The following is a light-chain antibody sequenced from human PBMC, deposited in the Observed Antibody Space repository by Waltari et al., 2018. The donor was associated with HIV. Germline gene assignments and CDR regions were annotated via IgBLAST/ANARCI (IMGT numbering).Light chain of an antibody. CDR2: LGS. J-gene: IGKJ1*01. CDR1: QSLLHSNGYSY. CDR3: MQALQTPRT. Sequence: DIVMTQSPLSLPVTPEEAASISCRPSQSLLHSNGYSYLDWYLQKPGQSPQLLIYLGSNRASGVPDRFSGSGSGTDFTLKISRVEAEDVGVYYCMQALQTPRTFGQGTKVEIK. V-gene: IGKV2-28*01.